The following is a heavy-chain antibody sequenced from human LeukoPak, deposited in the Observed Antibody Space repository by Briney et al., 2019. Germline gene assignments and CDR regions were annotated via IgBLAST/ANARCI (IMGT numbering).Heavy chain of an antibody. CDR3: ARHNDSSRWYFVDY. D-gene: IGHD6-13*01. V-gene: IGHV5-51*01. CDR1: GYSFTSYW. J-gene: IGHJ4*02. CDR2: IYPGDSDT. Sequence: GESLKISCKGSGYSFTSYWIGWVRQMPGKGLEWMGIIYPGDSDTRYSPSFQGQVTISADKSISTPYLQWSSLKASDTAMYCCARHNDSSRWYFVDYRGQGTLVTVSS.